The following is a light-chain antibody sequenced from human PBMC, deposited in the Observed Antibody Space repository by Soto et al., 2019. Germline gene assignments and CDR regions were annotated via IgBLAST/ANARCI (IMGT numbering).Light chain of an antibody. V-gene: IGKV1-5*01. CDR2: DAS. J-gene: IGKJ4*01. Sequence: EIQMALSVSTLSASVGDRVTITCRASQSISSWLAWYQQKPGKAPKLLIYDASSLESGVPSRFSGSGSGTEFTLTISSLQPDDFATYYCQQYNSYGLTFGGGSKVDIK. CDR1: QSISSW. CDR3: QQYNSYGLT.